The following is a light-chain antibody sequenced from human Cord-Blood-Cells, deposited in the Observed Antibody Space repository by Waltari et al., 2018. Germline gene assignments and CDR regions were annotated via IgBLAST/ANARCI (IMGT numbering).Light chain of an antibody. Sequence: QSVLTQPPSVSGAPGQRVTISCTGSSSNIGAGYDVHWYQQLPVTAPKLLIYGNSNRPSGLLDRVSGSKSGTSASLAITGRQAEDEADYYRQSYDSSLREVFGGGTKLTVL. V-gene: IGLV1-40*01. CDR1: SSNIGAGYD. CDR3: QSYDSSLREV. CDR2: GNS. J-gene: IGLJ2*01.